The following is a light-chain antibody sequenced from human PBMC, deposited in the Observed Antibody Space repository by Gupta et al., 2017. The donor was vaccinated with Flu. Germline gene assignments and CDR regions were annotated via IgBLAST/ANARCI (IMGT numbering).Light chain of an antibody. CDR3: RICHSSDWV. CDR2: YKSDSEK. V-gene: IGLV5-45*01. CDR1: SVSNVGSST. J-gene: IGLJ3*02. Sequence: CTLGSVSNVGSSTRYWYQQKPGRPPRERLRYKSDSEKKQGSGVSGRFSGTKAASANAGLLLIAGLQDEDEADYYFRICHSSDWVFGGGTKLTV.